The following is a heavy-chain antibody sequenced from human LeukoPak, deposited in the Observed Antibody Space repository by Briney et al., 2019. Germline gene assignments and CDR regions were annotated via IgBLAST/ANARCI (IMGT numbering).Heavy chain of an antibody. CDR1: GGSFRGNY. V-gene: IGHV4-34*01. D-gene: IGHD3-22*01. CDR3: ARESSSGYYDY. CDR2: INHSGST. J-gene: IGHJ4*02. Sequence: SETLSLTCAVYGGSFRGNYWSWIRQPPGKGLEWIGEINHSGSTNYNPSLKSRVTISVDTSKNQFSLKLSSVTAADTAVYYCARESSSGYYDYWGQGTLVTVSS.